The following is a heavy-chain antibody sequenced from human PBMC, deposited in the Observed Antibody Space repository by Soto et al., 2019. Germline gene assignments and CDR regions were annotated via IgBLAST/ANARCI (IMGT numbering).Heavy chain of an antibody. D-gene: IGHD6-13*01. J-gene: IGHJ5*02. Sequence: PSETLSLTCTVSGGSTSSGAYYWSWIRQPPGKGLEWIGYIYYSATTYYNPSLKSRFTITVETTKNHFSLKPSSVTAAHTAAYCGARGDRRSWYLTDSPGSLGFDPWGQRTLVSGSS. CDR3: ARGDRRSWYLTDSPGSLGFDP. CDR2: IYYSATT. CDR1: GGSTSSGAYY. V-gene: IGHV4-30-4*01.